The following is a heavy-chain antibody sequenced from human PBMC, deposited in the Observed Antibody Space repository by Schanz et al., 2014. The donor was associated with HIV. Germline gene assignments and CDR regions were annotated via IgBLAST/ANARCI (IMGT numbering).Heavy chain of an antibody. CDR3: AKSNGGDTAVVQYYFDY. J-gene: IGHJ4*02. CDR1: GFSFSDYH. CDR2: LSGSGSNI. V-gene: IGHV3-11*04. D-gene: IGHD5-18*01. Sequence: QVQLVESGGDLVKPGGSLRLSCTASGFSFSDYHMSWIRQAPGKGLGWVSSLSGSGSNIYYADSVKGRFTISRDNGKNSLYLNMYSLRAEDTAVYFCAKSNGGDTAVVQYYFDYWGQGTLVSVSS.